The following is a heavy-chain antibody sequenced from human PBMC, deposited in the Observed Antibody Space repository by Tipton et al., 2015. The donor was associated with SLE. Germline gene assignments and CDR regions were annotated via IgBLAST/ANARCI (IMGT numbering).Heavy chain of an antibody. CDR1: GGSISSGSYY. V-gene: IGHV4-61*02. Sequence: TLSLTCTVSGGSISSGSYYWSWIRQPAGKGLEWIGRIYTSGSTNYNPSLKSRVIISVDTSKNQFSLKLSSVTAADTAVYYCARAMWSSSWFYYFDYWGQGTLVTVSS. D-gene: IGHD6-13*01. CDR3: ARAMWSSSWFYYFDY. J-gene: IGHJ4*02. CDR2: IYTSGST.